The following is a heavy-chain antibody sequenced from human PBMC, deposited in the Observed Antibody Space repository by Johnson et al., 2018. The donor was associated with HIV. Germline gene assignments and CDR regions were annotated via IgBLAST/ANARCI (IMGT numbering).Heavy chain of an antibody. J-gene: IGHJ3*02. V-gene: IGHV3-72*01. Sequence: VQLVESGGGVVLPGGSLRLSCAVSGFTFTDHYMDWVRQAPGKGLEWVGRIRNKANSYTTEYAASVKGRFTILRDDSKTTLYLQMNSLKTEDTAGYYCTTGVDYYDISGYSDDAFDIWSQGTMVTVSS. D-gene: IGHD3-22*01. CDR1: GFTFTDHY. CDR3: TTGVDYYDISGYSDDAFDI. CDR2: IRNKANSYTT.